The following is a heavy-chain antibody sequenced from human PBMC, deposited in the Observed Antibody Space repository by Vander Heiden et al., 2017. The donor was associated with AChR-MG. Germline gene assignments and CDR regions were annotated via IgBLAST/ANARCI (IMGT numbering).Heavy chain of an antibody. CDR1: GGSIRSGDYY. D-gene: IGHD4-17*01. Sequence: QVQLQESGPGLVKPSQTLSLTCTVSGGSIRSGDYYWSWIRQPPGKGLEWIGYIYYSGSTYYNPSLKSRVTISVDTSKNQFSLKLSSVTAADTAVYYCARDRAYGDDGDYYYMDVWGKGTTVTVSS. V-gene: IGHV4-30-4*01. J-gene: IGHJ6*03. CDR2: IYYSGST. CDR3: ARDRAYGDDGDYYYMDV.